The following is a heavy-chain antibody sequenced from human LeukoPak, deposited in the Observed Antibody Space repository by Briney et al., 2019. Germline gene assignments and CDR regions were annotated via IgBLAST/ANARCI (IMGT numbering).Heavy chain of an antibody. CDR3: ARHQYCGSGSYYLTPYFDY. J-gene: IGHJ4*02. Sequence: NPSETLSLTCTVSGGSISSSSYYWGWIRQPPGKGLEWIGSIYYSGSTYYNPSLKSRVTISVDTSKNQFSLKLSSVTAADTAVYYCARHQYCGSGSYYLTPYFDYWGQGTLVTVSS. V-gene: IGHV4-39*01. CDR1: GGSISSSSYY. CDR2: IYYSGST. D-gene: IGHD3-10*01.